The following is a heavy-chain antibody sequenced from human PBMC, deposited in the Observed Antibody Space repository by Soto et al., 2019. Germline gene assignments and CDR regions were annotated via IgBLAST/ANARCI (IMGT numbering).Heavy chain of an antibody. D-gene: IGHD6-19*01. CDR1: GYTFTIYY. Sequence: ASVKVSCKASGYTFTIYYMHWVRQAPGQGLEWMGIINPSGGSTSYAQKFQGRVTMTRDTSTSTVYMEPSSLRSEDTAVYYCARSVAVAVDYWGQGTLVTVSS. V-gene: IGHV1-46*03. CDR3: ARSVAVAVDY. CDR2: INPSGGST. J-gene: IGHJ4*02.